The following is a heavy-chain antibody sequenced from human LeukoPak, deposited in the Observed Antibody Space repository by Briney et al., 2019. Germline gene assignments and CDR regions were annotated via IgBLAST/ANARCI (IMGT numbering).Heavy chain of an antibody. J-gene: IGHJ4*02. Sequence: KCQGRVTITRDASASTAYMGLSSLRSEDTAMYYCARVLGYGDDGIDYWGQGTLVTVSS. V-gene: IGHV1-3*01. CDR3: ARVLGYGDDGIDY. D-gene: IGHD4-17*01.